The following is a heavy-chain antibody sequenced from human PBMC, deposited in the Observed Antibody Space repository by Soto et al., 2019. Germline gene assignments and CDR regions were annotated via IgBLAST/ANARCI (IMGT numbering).Heavy chain of an antibody. V-gene: IGHV3-7*01. J-gene: IGHJ3*01. CDR1: GFTFSDYW. CDR3: ARDRDQPYCGGDGPNPDAFDV. Sequence: EVQVVESGGGLVQPGESLRLSCAASGFTFSDYWMGWVRQAPGKGLEWVANINQDGSEKYHVDSVKGRFTIFRDNTKNSLYLQMNGLRDDDTAVYRCARDRDQPYCGGDGPNPDAFDVWGQGTIVPVSS. CDR2: INQDGSEK. D-gene: IGHD2-21*02.